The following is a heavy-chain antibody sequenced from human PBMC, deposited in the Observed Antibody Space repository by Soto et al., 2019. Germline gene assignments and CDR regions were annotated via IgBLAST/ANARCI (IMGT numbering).Heavy chain of an antibody. CDR1: GFTFSDYY. CDR3: SGMSSSLFDY. J-gene: IGHJ4*02. Sequence: QVQLVESGGGLVKPGGSLRLSCAASGFTFSDYYMSWIRQAPGKGLEWVSYISSSCSIIYYADSVKGRFPISRDNARNSQDLQMNILRAEDTAVYYCSGMSSSLFDYWGEGTLVTVSS. D-gene: IGHD6-6*01. CDR2: ISSSCSII. V-gene: IGHV3-11*01.